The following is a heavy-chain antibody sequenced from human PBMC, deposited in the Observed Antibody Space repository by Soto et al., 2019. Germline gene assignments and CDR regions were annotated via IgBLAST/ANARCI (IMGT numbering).Heavy chain of an antibody. CDR1: GFLFSSYG. V-gene: IGHV3-30*18. CDR3: AKSVAGYMYNWFDP. J-gene: IGHJ5*02. CDR2: ISYDGSNK. D-gene: IGHD6-19*01. Sequence: PGGSLRLSCAASGFLFSSYGMHWVRQAPGKGLEWLAVISYDGSNKYYADSVKGRFTISRDNSKNTLYLQMNSLRPEDTAVYYCAKSVAGYMYNWFDPWGQGTLVTVSS.